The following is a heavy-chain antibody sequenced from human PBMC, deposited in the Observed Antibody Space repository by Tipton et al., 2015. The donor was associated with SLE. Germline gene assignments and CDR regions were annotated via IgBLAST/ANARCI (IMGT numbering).Heavy chain of an antibody. V-gene: IGHV3-30-3*01. CDR2: ISYDGSNK. CDR1: GFTFSSYA. J-gene: IGHJ6*02. Sequence: SLRLSCAASGFTFSSYAMHWVRQAPGKGLEWVAVISYDGSNKYYADSVKGRFTISRDNSKNTLYLRMNSLRAEDTAVYYCAKDSPRARGLELYQGYYYYYGMDVWGQGTTVTVSS. CDR3: AKDSPRARGLELYQGYYYYYGMDV. D-gene: IGHD1-7*01.